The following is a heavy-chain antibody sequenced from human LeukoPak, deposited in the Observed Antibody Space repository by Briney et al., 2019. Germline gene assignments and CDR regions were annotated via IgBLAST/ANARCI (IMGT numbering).Heavy chain of an antibody. CDR3: ARLYCSSTGCYVDNDAFDI. J-gene: IGHJ3*02. CDR2: IDPSDSYT. V-gene: IGHV5-10-1*01. D-gene: IGHD2-2*01. Sequence: GESLKISCKGSGYSFTSYWISWVRQMPGKGLEWMGRIDPSDSYTNYSPSFQGHVTISADKSISTAYLQWSSLKASDTAMYYCARLYCSSTGCYVDNDAFDIWGQGTMVTVSS. CDR1: GYSFTSYW.